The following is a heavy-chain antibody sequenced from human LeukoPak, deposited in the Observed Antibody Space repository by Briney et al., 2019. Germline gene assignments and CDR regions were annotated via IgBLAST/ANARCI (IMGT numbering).Heavy chain of an antibody. V-gene: IGHV3-7*03. CDR2: VNRDGSET. J-gene: IGHJ6*02. CDR3: ARNNGMDV. Sequence: TGGSLRLSCAASGFALSSHWMTWVRQVPGRGPEWVANVNRDGSETYYLDSVKGRFTISKDNAKNSLYLQMNSLRAEDTALYHCARNNGMDVWGQGNTVIVSS. CDR1: GFALSSHW.